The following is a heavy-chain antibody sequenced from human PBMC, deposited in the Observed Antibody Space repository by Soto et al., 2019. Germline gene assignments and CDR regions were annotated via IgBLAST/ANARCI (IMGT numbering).Heavy chain of an antibody. J-gene: IGHJ4*02. CDR3: AIGYSGYAYCDY. D-gene: IGHD5-12*01. V-gene: IGHV3-30*19. CDR2: ISNDGSNK. CDR1: GFTFSSYG. Sequence: QVQLVESGGGVVQTGRSLRLSCAASGFTFSSYGMHWVRQAPGKGLEWVAVISNDGSNKYYADSVKGRFTISRDNSKNTLQLQMNSLRPEDTAVYYCAIGYSGYAYCDYWGQGTLVTVSS.